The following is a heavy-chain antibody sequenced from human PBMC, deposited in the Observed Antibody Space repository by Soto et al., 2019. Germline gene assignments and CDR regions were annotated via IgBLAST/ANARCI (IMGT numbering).Heavy chain of an antibody. CDR2: IIPIFATA. D-gene: IGHD6-19*01. Sequence: QVQLVQSGAEVKKPGTSEKFSCKASGGTFTSNAISWVLQAPGQGLEWMGGIIPIFATANYAQKFQGRVTITADEYTSTAYMELRGLRSEDTAVSYSAQTLGLAVTGPGRFDLWGRGTLVTVSS. V-gene: IGHV1-69*12. CDR1: GGTFTSNA. CDR3: AQTLGLAVTGPGRFDL. J-gene: IGHJ2*01.